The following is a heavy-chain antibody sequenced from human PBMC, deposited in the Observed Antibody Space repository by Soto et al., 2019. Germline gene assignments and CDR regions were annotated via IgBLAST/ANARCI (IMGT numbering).Heavy chain of an antibody. CDR3: ARAEGGGGSWHAS. D-gene: IGHD2-15*01. J-gene: IGHJ5*02. V-gene: IGHV1-69*08. Sequence: QVQLVQSGAEVKKPGSSVRVACRASGDIFNRYTITWVRQVPGQGLQWMGRIIPVLGAPNYAQRFRGRVTSSADKSTTSGYMDPSRLTSEDTAVYDGARAEGGGGSWHASWGQGTLVTVSS. CDR1: GDIFNRYT. CDR2: IIPVLGAP.